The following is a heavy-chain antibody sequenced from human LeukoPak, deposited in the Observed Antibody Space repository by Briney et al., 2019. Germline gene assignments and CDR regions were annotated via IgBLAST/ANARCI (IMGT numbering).Heavy chain of an antibody. CDR1: GFSFSSYG. V-gene: IGHV3-66*01. CDR3: ARAHDRGYYYGFDY. CDR2: IYSGGNT. Sequence: PGGSLRLSRVASGFSFSSYGMSWVRQAPGKGLEWVSVIYSGGNTYYADSVQGRFTMSRENPENTLYLQMNSLRAEDTAVYYCARAHDRGYYYGFDYWGQGTLVTVSS. D-gene: IGHD3-22*01. J-gene: IGHJ4*02.